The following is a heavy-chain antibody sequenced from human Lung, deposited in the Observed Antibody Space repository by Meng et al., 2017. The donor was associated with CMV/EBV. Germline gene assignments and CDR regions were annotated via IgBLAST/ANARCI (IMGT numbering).Heavy chain of an antibody. V-gene: IGHV3-30*04. CDR2: ISFDGHEK. J-gene: IGHJ6*02. CDR1: GFTFSDYG. D-gene: IGHD2-2*01. Sequence: GRSXRLXCAASGFTFSDYGVHWVRQAPGKGLEWVTVISFDGHEKYYADSVKGRFTISRDNSKNTLSLQMNSLRPEYTAVYYCARAMRSPYCTSTAFPTANYYNCGMDFXGQGXTVTVSS. CDR3: ARAMRSPYCTSTAFPTANYYNCGMDF.